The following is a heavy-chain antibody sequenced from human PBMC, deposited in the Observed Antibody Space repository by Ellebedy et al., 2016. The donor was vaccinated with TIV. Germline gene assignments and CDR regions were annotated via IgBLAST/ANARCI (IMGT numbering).Heavy chain of an antibody. CDR3: AASSFYGTMILH. CDR1: GGSFSKNA. Sequence: AASVKVSCKASGGSFSKNAVTWVRQAPEQGLEWMGGIIPISDSANYAHQFQGRVTIIADRSTSTATLELSSLRSDDTAVYYCAASSFYGTMILHWGQGTLVTVSS. D-gene: IGHD3-22*01. V-gene: IGHV1-69*13. CDR2: IIPISDSA. J-gene: IGHJ4*02.